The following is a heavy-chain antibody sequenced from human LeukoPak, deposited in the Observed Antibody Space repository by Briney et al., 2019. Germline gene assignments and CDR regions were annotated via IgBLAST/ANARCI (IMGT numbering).Heavy chain of an antibody. Sequence: GGSLRLSCAASGFTFSSYEMNWVRQAPGKGLEWVSYISSSGSTIYYADSVKGRFTISRDNAKNPLYLQINSLRAEDTAVYYCATRGLYFDYWGQGTLVTVSS. CDR1: GFTFSSYE. CDR2: ISSSGSTI. CDR3: ATRGLYFDY. V-gene: IGHV3-48*03. J-gene: IGHJ4*02.